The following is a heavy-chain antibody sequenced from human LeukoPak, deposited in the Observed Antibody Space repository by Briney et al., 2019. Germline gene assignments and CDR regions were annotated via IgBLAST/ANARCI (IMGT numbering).Heavy chain of an antibody. CDR1: GLTGTNNF. J-gene: IGHJ6*03. Sequence: PGGSLRLSCAASGLTGTNNFMTWVRQVPGKGLEWVSVLYVGGSTTYYADSVKGRFTISRDNSKNTVYLQMNSLRAEDTAVYYCARARHTYSSGTSNYFYYYMDIWRKATTVTVSS. D-gene: IGHD6-19*01. CDR3: ARARHTYSSGTSNYFYYYMDI. V-gene: IGHV3-53*01. CDR2: LYVGGSTT.